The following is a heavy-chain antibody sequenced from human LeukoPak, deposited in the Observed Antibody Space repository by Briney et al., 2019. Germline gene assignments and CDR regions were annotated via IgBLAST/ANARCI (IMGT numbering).Heavy chain of an antibody. CDR1: GYSFTSYW. CDR2: IYPCDSDT. D-gene: IGHD3-22*01. V-gene: IGHV5-51*01. CDR3: ASPSDYYDSSGYYDDAFDI. Sequence: GESLKISCKGSGYSFTSYWIGWGRQMPGKGLEWMGIIYPCDSDTRYSPSFQGQVTISADKSISTAYLQWSSLKASDTAMYYCASPSDYYDSSGYYDDAFDIWGQGTMVTVSS. J-gene: IGHJ3*02.